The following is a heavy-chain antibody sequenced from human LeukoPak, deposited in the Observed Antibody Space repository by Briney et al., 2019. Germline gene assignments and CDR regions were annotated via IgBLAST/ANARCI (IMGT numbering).Heavy chain of an antibody. CDR1: GFIFSRYW. Sequence: PGGSLRLSCAASGFIFSRYWMYWVRQAPGKGLVWVSHINGDETSTNYADFVKGRFTISRDNAKNTLYLQMNSLGVEDTALYYCASLTHYDSRSFAFGIWGQGTMVTVSS. CDR3: ASLTHYDSRSFAFGI. V-gene: IGHV3-74*01. CDR2: INGDETST. J-gene: IGHJ3*02. D-gene: IGHD3-22*01.